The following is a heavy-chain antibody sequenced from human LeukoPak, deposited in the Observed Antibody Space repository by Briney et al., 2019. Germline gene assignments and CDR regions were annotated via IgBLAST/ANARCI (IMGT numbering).Heavy chain of an antibody. D-gene: IGHD3-10*01. CDR2: ISYDGNNK. V-gene: IGHV3-30*18. CDR1: GFTFSTYA. CDR3: AKDRTIMVRGVDY. J-gene: IGHJ4*02. Sequence: PGGSLRLSCAVSGFTFSTYAMHWVRQAPGQGLEWMAFISYDGNNKYYADSVKGRFTISRDNSNDTLHLQMNGLRAEDTAVYYCAKDRTIMVRGVDYWGQGTLVTVSS.